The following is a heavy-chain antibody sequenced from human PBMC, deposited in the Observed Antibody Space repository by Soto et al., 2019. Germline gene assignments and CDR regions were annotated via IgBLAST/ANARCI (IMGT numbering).Heavy chain of an antibody. CDR2: ISGSGGST. V-gene: IGHV3-23*01. Sequence: QAXGALRLSCAASGFTCTSYAMHWVRQAPGKGLEWVSGISGSGGSTHYADSVKGRFTISRDNSKNRLSLQMNSLRAEDTAVYYCAKGPCSGGSCYHDYWGQGTLVTVSS. J-gene: IGHJ4*02. CDR3: AKGPCSGGSCYHDY. CDR1: GFTCTSYA. D-gene: IGHD2-15*01.